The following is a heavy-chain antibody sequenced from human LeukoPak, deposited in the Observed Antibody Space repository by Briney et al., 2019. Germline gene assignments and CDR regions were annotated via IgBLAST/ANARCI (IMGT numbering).Heavy chain of an antibody. Sequence: GGSLRLSCAASGFTFSDYHMSWVRQAPGKGLEWVANIKQDGSDKYYVDSVKGRFTISRDNAKNSLYLQMNSLRAEDTAVYYCARWIFGSSSPGLDYWGQGTLVTVSS. CDR2: IKQDGSDK. V-gene: IGHV3-7*04. J-gene: IGHJ4*02. D-gene: IGHD2-2*01. CDR3: ARWIFGSSSPGLDY. CDR1: GFTFSDYH.